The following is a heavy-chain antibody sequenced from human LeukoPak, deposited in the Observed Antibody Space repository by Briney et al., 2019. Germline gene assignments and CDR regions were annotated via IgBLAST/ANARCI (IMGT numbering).Heavy chain of an antibody. Sequence: GASVKVSCKASGYTFTSYGISWVRQAPGQGLERMGWISAYNGNTNYAQKLQGRVTMTTDTSTSTAYMELRSLRSDDTAVYYCARALYDSSGYLPDYWGQGTLVTVSS. V-gene: IGHV1-18*01. CDR3: ARALYDSSGYLPDY. CDR2: ISAYNGNT. D-gene: IGHD3-22*01. J-gene: IGHJ4*02. CDR1: GYTFTSYG.